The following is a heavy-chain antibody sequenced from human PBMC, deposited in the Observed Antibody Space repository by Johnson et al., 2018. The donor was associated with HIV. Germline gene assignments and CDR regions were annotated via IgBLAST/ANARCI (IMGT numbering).Heavy chain of an antibody. CDR2: ISDDESKT. CDR3: ARRQPTRDLFALDDGFDI. CDR1: GFTLSTYG. V-gene: IGHV3-30*05. D-gene: IGHD2-21*02. Sequence: QVQLVESGGGLVQPGRSLRLSCVASGFTLSTYGMHWVRQAPGKGLEWVAAISDDESKTYYTDSMKGRFTISRDNSKNTLYLQMISLRAEDTAMYYCARRQPTRDLFALDDGFDIWAKGQWSPSL. J-gene: IGHJ3*02.